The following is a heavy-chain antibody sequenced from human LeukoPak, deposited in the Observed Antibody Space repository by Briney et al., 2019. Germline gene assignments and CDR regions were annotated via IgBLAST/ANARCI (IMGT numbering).Heavy chain of an antibody. CDR1: GGSTSSYY. CDR2: IYYSGST. Sequence: SETLSLTCTVSGGSTSSYYWSWIRQPPGKGLEWIGYIYYSGSTNYNPSLKSRVTISVDTSKNQFSLKLSSVTAADTAVYYCARAAAIAAAGASGAFDIWGQGTMVTVSS. CDR3: ARAAAIAAAGASGAFDI. D-gene: IGHD6-13*01. J-gene: IGHJ3*02. V-gene: IGHV4-59*01.